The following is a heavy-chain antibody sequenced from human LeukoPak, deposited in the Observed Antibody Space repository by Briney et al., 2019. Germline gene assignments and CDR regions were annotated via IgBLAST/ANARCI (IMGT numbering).Heavy chain of an antibody. CDR2: ISSSSSYI. CDR1: GFTFSSYS. CDR3: ARLPRTLRGVTYYGMDV. J-gene: IGHJ6*02. D-gene: IGHD3-10*01. V-gene: IGHV3-21*01. Sequence: PGGSLRLSCAASGFTFSSYSMNWVRQAPGKGLEWVSSISSSSSYIYYADSVKGRFTISRDNAKNLLYLQMNSLRAKDTAVYYCARLPRTLRGVTYYGMDVWGQGTTVTVSS.